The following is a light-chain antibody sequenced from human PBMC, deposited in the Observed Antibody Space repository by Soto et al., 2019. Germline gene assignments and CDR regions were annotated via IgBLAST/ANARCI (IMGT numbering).Light chain of an antibody. Sequence: EILITQSPATLSVPPGERATLSCRASQTVIRNLAWYQQKPGQTPRLLIFGASTRATGIPARFSGSGSGTEFTLTISSLQPEDFAVYYCQQYAVWPPQTFGQGTKMDIK. V-gene: IGKV3-15*01. J-gene: IGKJ1*01. CDR2: GAS. CDR1: QTVIRN. CDR3: QQYAVWPPQT.